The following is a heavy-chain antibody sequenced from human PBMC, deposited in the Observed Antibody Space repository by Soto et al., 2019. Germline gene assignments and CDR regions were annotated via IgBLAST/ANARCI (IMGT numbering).Heavy chain of an antibody. D-gene: IGHD3-16*01. CDR1: GYSFSSYW. Sequence: DVQLVQSGAAVKKPGESLKISCKGSGYSFSSYWIAWVRQMPGRGLECMGIIYPGDSHTRYNPSFQGQVDISVDMSISTAYLQWGSLKASDTAMYFCARGGRSRRHYYGMDVWGQGTTVIVS. J-gene: IGHJ6*02. CDR3: ARGGRSRRHYYGMDV. V-gene: IGHV5-51*03. CDR2: IYPGDSHT.